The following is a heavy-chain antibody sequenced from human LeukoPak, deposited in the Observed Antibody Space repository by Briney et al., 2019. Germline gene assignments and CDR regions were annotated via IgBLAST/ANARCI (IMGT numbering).Heavy chain of an antibody. V-gene: IGHV4-31*03. D-gene: IGHD1-26*01. CDR3: ARDRDIGTYYYYYGMDV. J-gene: IGHJ6*02. Sequence: PSQTLSLTCTVSGGSISSGGYYWSWIRQHPGKGLEWIGYIYYSGSTYYNPSLKSRVTISVDTSKNQFSLKLSSVTAADTAVYYCARDRDIGTYYYYYGMDVWGQGTTVTVSS. CDR2: IYYSGST. CDR1: GGSISSGGYY.